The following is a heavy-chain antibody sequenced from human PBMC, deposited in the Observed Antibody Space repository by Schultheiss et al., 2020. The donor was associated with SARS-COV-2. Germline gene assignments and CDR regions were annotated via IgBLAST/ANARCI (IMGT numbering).Heavy chain of an antibody. CDR2: ISSSSRYT. J-gene: IGHJ2*01. D-gene: IGHD2-21*02. CDR1: GFTFSDYY. V-gene: IGHV3-11*06. Sequence: GGSLRLSCAASGFTFSDYYMSWIRQAPGKGLEWVSYISSSSRYTNYADSVKGRFTISRDNAKNSLYLQMNSLRAEDTAVYYCASRWVTPPRGWYFDLWGRGTLVTVSS. CDR3: ASRWVTPPRGWYFDL.